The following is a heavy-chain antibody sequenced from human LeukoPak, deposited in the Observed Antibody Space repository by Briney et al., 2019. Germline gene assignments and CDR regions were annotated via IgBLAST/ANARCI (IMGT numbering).Heavy chain of an antibody. CDR1: GFTFSSYG. Sequence: GGSLRLSCAASGFTFSSYGMPWVRQAPGKGLEWVALISYDGSNKYYADSVKGRFTISRDNSKNTLYLQMNSLRAEDTAVYYCAKGGSGWYLGDYWGQGTLVTVSS. D-gene: IGHD6-19*01. V-gene: IGHV3-30*18. CDR3: AKGGSGWYLGDY. J-gene: IGHJ4*02. CDR2: ISYDGSNK.